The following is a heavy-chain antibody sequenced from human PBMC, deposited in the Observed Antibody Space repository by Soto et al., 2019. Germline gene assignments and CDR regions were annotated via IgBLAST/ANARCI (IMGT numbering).Heavy chain of an antibody. CDR1: GFTFSSYG. D-gene: IGHD6-13*01. CDR2: ISYDGSNK. CDR3: ARSWYPGRYFDY. V-gene: IGHV3-30*03. Sequence: QVQLVESGGGVVQRGRSLRLSCAASGFTFSSYGMHWVRQAPGKGLEWVAVISYDGSNKYYADSVKGRFTISRDNSKNTLYLQMNSLRAEDTAVYYCARSWYPGRYFDYWGQGTLVTVSS. J-gene: IGHJ4*02.